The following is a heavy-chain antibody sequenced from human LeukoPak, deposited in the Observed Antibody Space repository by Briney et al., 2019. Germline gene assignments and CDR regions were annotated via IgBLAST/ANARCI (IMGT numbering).Heavy chain of an antibody. D-gene: IGHD4-17*01. CDR1: GYTFTSYG. CDR3: ARVREDYGDYYYYGMDV. Sequence: ASVKVSCKASGYTFTSYGISWVRQAPGQGLEWMGWISTYNGNTNYAQKLQGRVTMTTDTSTSTAYMELRSLRSDDTAVYYCARVREDYGDYYYYGMDVWGQGTTVTVSS. V-gene: IGHV1-18*01. J-gene: IGHJ6*02. CDR2: ISTYNGNT.